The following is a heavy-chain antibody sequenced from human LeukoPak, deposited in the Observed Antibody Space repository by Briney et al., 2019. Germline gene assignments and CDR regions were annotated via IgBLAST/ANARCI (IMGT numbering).Heavy chain of an antibody. CDR1: GCTFSSYA. D-gene: IGHD1-26*01. CDR2: IIPVVGTA. V-gene: IGHV1-69*05. CDR3: ATARSSGSYGGYYCYYYMDV. Sequence: SAKVSCKASGCTFSSYAISWVRQAPGQGLEWMGGIIPVVGTAYYAQKFQGRVTITTDKSTNTVYLEMSSLRSEDTAVYYCATARSSGSYGGYYCYYYMDVWGKGTTVTVSS. J-gene: IGHJ6*03.